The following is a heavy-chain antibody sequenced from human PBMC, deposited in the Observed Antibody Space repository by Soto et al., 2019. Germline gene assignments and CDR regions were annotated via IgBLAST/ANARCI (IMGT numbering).Heavy chain of an antibody. CDR3: ARQDTMGDAFDI. CDR1: GFTFSSYW. Sequence: EVQLVESGGGLVQPGGSLRLSCAASGFTFSSYWMHWVRQAPGKGLVWVSRINSDGSSTSYADSVKGRFTISRDNAKNTLYLQMNSLRAEDTAVYYCARQDTMGDAFDIWGQGTMVTVSS. CDR2: INSDGSST. J-gene: IGHJ3*02. V-gene: IGHV3-74*01. D-gene: IGHD3-16*01.